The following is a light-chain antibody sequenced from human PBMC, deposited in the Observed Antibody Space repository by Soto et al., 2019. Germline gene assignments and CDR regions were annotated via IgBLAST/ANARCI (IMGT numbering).Light chain of an antibody. J-gene: IGKJ2*01. CDR3: QQSYYPPYT. V-gene: IGKV1-39*01. CDR1: QGIVNY. CDR2: DTS. Sequence: IQVTQSPSFLSASVGDTITITCRTSQGIVNYLNWYQHKSGQPPKILLFDTSTLARGVPPRFSGSGSGSLFTHTFDSLQPEDFATYYCQQSYYPPYTFGQGT.